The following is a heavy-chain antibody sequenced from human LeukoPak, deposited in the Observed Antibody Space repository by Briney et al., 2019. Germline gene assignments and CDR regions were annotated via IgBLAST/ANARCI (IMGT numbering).Heavy chain of an antibody. Sequence: GGSLRLSCAASGFTSSSYAMSWVRQAPGKWLEWVSAISGSGGSTYYADSVKGRFTISRDNSINTLYLQMSSLRAEDAAVYYCAKSGGLSGSGRLGMDVWGQGTTVTVSS. CDR2: ISGSGGST. CDR3: AKSGGLSGSGRLGMDV. CDR1: GFTSSSYA. V-gene: IGHV3-23*01. J-gene: IGHJ6*02. D-gene: IGHD3-10*01.